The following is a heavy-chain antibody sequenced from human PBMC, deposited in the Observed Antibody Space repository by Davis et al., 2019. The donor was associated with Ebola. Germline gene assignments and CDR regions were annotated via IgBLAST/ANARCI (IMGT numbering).Heavy chain of an antibody. CDR3: ARGPVTRDAYRH. CDR1: GFTFSSYW. V-gene: IGHV3-7*03. Sequence: PGGSLRLSCTASGFTFSSYWMTWVRQAPGKGLEWVADISQDGREKNYVDSMKGRFTISRDNAQRSLYLQMHSLRADDTAVYYCARGPVTRDAYRHWGQGTRVTVSS. D-gene: IGHD5-24*01. J-gene: IGHJ4*02. CDR2: ISQDGREK.